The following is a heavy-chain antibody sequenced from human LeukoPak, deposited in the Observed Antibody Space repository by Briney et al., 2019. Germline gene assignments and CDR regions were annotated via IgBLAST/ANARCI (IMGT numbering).Heavy chain of an antibody. CDR2: IYGSGST. Sequence: PSETLSLTCTVSGDSLSSHYWSWIRQPPGKGPEWIGYIYGSGSTHYDPSLRSRVTISEDTSKNQFSLKLTSVTAADTAVYYCARNVGWYSHDSWGQGTLVTVSS. J-gene: IGHJ4*02. V-gene: IGHV4-59*08. CDR1: GDSLSSHY. CDR3: ARNVGWYSHDS. D-gene: IGHD6-19*01.